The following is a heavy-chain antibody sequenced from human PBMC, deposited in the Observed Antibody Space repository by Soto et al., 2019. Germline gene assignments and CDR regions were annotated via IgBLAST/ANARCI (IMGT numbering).Heavy chain of an antibody. V-gene: IGHV5-51*01. CDR3: ARFPGLRFLYYYGMDV. D-gene: IGHD3-3*01. Sequence: PGESLKISCKGSGYSFTSYWIGWVRQMPGKGLEWMGIIYPGDSDTRYSPSFQGQVTISADKSISTAYLQWSSLKASDTAMYYCARFPGLRFLYYYGMDVWGQGTMVTVSS. CDR1: GYSFTSYW. J-gene: IGHJ6*02. CDR2: IYPGDSDT.